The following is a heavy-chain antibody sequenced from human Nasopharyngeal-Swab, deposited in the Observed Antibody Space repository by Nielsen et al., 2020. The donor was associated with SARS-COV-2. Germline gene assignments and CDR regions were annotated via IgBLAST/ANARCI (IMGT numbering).Heavy chain of an antibody. CDR2: ISGSGGST. D-gene: IGHD3-22*01. CDR1: GFTVSSYA. J-gene: IGHJ4*02. V-gene: IGHV3-23*01. Sequence: GGSLRLSCAASGFTVSSYAMSWVRQAPGKGLEWVSAISGSGGSTYYADSVKGRFTISRDNSKNTLYLQMNSLRAEDTAVYYCAKTARRYYYDSSGYYYPTAVSGYFDYWGQGTLVTVSS. CDR3: AKTARRYYYDSSGYYYPTAVSGYFDY.